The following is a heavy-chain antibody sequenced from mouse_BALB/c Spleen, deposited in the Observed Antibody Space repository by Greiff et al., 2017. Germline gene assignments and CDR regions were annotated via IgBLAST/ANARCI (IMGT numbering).Heavy chain of an antibody. CDR1: GYAFTGYY. CDR3: ASRPGTSFDY. D-gene: IGHD4-1*01. CDR2: ISCYNGAT. Sequence: LVMTGASVTMSCKASGYAFTGYYMHWVKQSHGKSLEWIGYISCYNGATSYNQKFKGKATFTVDTSSSTAYMQFNSLTSEDAAVYYCASRPGTSFDYWGQGTPPTDSS. J-gene: IGHJ2*01. V-gene: IGHV1S34*01.